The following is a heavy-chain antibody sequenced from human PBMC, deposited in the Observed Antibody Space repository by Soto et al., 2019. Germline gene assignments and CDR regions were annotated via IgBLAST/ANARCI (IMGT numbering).Heavy chain of an antibody. CDR3: ARLAGSGFLAAAGNF. Sequence: RRLSCAASGFTFSSYAMHWVRQAPGKGLEWVAVISYDGSNKYYADSVKGRFTISRDNSKNTLYLQMNSLRAEDTAVYYCARLAGSGFLAAAGNFWGQGTLVTVSS. V-gene: IGHV3-30-3*01. CDR1: GFTFSSYA. J-gene: IGHJ4*02. CDR2: ISYDGSNK. D-gene: IGHD6-13*01.